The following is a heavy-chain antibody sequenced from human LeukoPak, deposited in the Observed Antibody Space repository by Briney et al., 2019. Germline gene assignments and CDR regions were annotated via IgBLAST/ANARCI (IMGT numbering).Heavy chain of an antibody. CDR2: INQDGSDK. CDR3: ARDGLPVARDY. J-gene: IGHJ4*02. Sequence: GGSLRLSCAASGFTFSSYWMTWVRQAPGKGLEWVANINQDGSDKNYVDSVKGRFTISRDNAKNSLYLQMNSLRAEDTAMYYCARDGLPVARDYWGPGTLVTVSS. CDR1: GFTFSSYW. V-gene: IGHV3-7*05. D-gene: IGHD6-19*01.